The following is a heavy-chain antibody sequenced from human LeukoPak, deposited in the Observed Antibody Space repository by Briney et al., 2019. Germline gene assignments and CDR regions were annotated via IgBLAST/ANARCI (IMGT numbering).Heavy chain of an antibody. D-gene: IGHD5-24*01. Sequence: SETLSLTCTVSGASISSYYWSWIRQPPGKGLEWIGYISYSGSTNYNPSLKSRVTISVDTSKNQFSLKLSSVTDADTAVYYCARSGGRDGYNFDYWGQGTLVTVSS. V-gene: IGHV4-59*12. CDR2: ISYSGST. CDR1: GASISSYY. J-gene: IGHJ4*02. CDR3: ARSGGRDGYNFDY.